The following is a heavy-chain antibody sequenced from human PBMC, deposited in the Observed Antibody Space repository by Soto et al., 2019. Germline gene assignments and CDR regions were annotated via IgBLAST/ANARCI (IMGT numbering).Heavy chain of an antibody. V-gene: IGHV3-30-3*01. CDR3: ARTIAALYYFDY. CDR1: GFTFSSYA. CDR2: ISYDGSNK. J-gene: IGHJ4*02. D-gene: IGHD6-13*01. Sequence: GGSLRLSCAASGFTFSSYAMHWVRQAPGKGLEWVAVISYDGSNKYYADSVKGRFTISRDNSKNTLYLQMNGLRAEDTAVYYCARTIAALYYFDYWGQGTLVTVSS.